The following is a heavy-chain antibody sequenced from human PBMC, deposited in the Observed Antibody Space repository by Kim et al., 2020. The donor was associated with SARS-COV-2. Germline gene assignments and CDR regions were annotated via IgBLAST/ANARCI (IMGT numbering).Heavy chain of an antibody. D-gene: IGHD1-26*01. CDR1: GGSISSYY. CDR3: ARSGSYQYNWFDP. J-gene: IGHJ5*02. V-gene: IGHV4-59*01. Sequence: SETLSLTCTVSGGSISSYYWSWIRQPPGKGLEWIGYIYYSGSTNYNPSLKSRVTISVDTSKNQFSLKLSSVTAADTAVYYCARSGSYQYNWFDPWGQGTLVTVSS. CDR2: IYYSGST.